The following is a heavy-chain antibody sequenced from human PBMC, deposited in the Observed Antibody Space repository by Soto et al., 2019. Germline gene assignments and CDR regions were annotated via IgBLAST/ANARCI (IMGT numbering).Heavy chain of an antibody. V-gene: IGHV4-39*01. D-gene: IGHD3-3*01. Sequence: SETLSLTCTVSGGSNISSSYYWGWIRKPPGKGLEWIGSIYYSGSTYYNPSLKSRVTISVDTSKNQFSLKLSSVTAADTAVYYCARTVQYDFWSGYWDMVWFAPWGQGTLVTVSS. CDR2: IYYSGST. CDR3: ARTVQYDFWSGYWDMVWFAP. CDR1: GGSNISSSYY. J-gene: IGHJ5*02.